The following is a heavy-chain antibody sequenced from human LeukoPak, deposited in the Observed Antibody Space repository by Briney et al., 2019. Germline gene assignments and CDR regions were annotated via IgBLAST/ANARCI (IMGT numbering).Heavy chain of an antibody. Sequence: GRSLRLSCAASGFTFSSHGMHWVRQAPGKGLEWVAVISYDGSDKHYADSVKGRFTISRDNSRITLYLKINSVTVADTSVYYSAKDRYDSTGGFPHYYGMDVWGKGTTVTFSS. D-gene: IGHD3-3*01. V-gene: IGHV3-30*18. J-gene: IGHJ6*04. CDR1: GFTFSSHG. CDR3: AKDRYDSTGGFPHYYGMDV. CDR2: ISYDGSDK.